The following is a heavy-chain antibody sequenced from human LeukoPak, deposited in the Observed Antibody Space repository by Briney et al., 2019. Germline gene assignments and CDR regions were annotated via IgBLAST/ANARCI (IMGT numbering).Heavy chain of an antibody. CDR1: GFIFSSYG. CDR2: IPSDGDSK. D-gene: IGHD6-19*01. V-gene: IGHV3-30*02. CDR3: AKRGIAVAGTALDI. J-gene: IGHJ3*02. Sequence: GGSLRLSCAASGFIFSSYGMHWVRQAPGKGLEWVTFIPSDGDSKYYADSVKGRFTISRDNSKNTLYLQMNSLRAEDTAVYYCAKRGIAVAGTALDIWGQGTMVTVSS.